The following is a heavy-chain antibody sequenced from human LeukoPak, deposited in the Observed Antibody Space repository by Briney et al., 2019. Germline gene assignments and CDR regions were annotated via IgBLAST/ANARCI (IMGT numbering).Heavy chain of an antibody. CDR1: GGSISSSVYH. CDR3: ARQSYGGTLFGDY. D-gene: IGHD4-23*01. V-gene: IGHV4-39*01. Sequence: TSETLSLTCIVSGGSISSSVYHWGWIRQPPGKGLEWIGSIHYSGRTYYNPSLKSRVTISVDTSKNQFSLKLSSVTAADTAVYYCARQSYGGTLFGDYWGQGTLVTVSS. J-gene: IGHJ4*02. CDR2: IHYSGRT.